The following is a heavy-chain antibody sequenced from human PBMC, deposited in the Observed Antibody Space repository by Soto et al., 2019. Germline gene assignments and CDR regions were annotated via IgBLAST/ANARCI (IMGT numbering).Heavy chain of an antibody. CDR2: IYYSGST. D-gene: IGHD4-17*01. CDR3: ARNYGDYVDY. J-gene: IGHJ4*02. Sequence: PSETLSLTCTVSGGSIRSYYWSWIRQPPGKGLECIGYIYYSGSTNYNPSLKSRVTISADTSKNQFSLKLSSVTAADTAIYYCARNYGDYVDYWGQGTLVTVS. V-gene: IGHV4-59*08. CDR1: GGSIRSYY.